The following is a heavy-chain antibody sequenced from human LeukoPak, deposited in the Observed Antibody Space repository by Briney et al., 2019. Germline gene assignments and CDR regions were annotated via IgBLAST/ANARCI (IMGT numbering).Heavy chain of an antibody. CDR2: LSAYNGDT. CDR3: AFRGVIPNYFDY. J-gene: IGHJ4*02. V-gene: IGHV1-18*01. D-gene: IGHD3-10*01. CDR1: GYTFKTYS. Sequence: ASVNVSCKASGYTFKTYSLTWARDAPGQGLVWMGRLSAYNGDTNYAQKFQGRVALTADTLTRTGYMELTSLRSDDTAAYYCAFRGVIPNYFDYWGQGSLVTVSS.